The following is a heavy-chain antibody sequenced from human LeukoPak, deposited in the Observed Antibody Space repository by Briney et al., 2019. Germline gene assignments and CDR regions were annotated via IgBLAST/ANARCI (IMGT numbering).Heavy chain of an antibody. Sequence: GGSLRLSCAASGFTFSSYSMNWVRQAPGKGLEWVAYISNSGTTIYYADSVKGRFTISRDNAKNSLYLQMNSLRAEDTAVYYCARFGSGSYHYFDYWGLGTLVTVSS. V-gene: IGHV3-48*04. CDR3: ARFGSGSYHYFDY. D-gene: IGHD3-10*01. J-gene: IGHJ4*02. CDR2: ISNSGTTI. CDR1: GFTFSSYS.